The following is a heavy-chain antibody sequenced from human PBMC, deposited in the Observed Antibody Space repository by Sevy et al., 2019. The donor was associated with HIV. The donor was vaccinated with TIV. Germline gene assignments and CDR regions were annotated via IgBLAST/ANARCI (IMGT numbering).Heavy chain of an antibody. CDR2: ISSSSSYI. J-gene: IGHJ4*02. Sequence: GGSLRLSCAASGFTFSSYSMNWVRQAPGKGLEWVSSISSSSSYIYYADSVKGRFTISRDNAKNSLYLQMNSLRAEDTAVYYCARDVVGATFDYWGQRTLVTVSS. CDR1: GFTFSSYS. V-gene: IGHV3-21*01. D-gene: IGHD1-26*01. CDR3: ARDVVGATFDY.